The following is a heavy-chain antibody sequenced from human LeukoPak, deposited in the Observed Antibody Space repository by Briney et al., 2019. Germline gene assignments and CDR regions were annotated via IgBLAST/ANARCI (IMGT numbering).Heavy chain of an antibody. CDR1: GYTFTSYD. CDR3: ATVDTAMVIDY. Sequence: ASVKVSCKASGYTFTSYDINWVRQATGQGLEWMGWMNPNSGNTGYVQKFQGRVTMTRNTSISTAYMELSSLRSEDTAVYYCATVDTAMVIDYWGQGTLVTVSS. V-gene: IGHV1-8*01. D-gene: IGHD5-18*01. J-gene: IGHJ4*02. CDR2: MNPNSGNT.